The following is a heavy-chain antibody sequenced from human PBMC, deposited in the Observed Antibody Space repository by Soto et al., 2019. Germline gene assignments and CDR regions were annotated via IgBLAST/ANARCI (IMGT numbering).Heavy chain of an antibody. Sequence: QVQLQQSGPGLLKPSETLSLTCVVSGDSISSSNWWTWLRQPPGKGLEWVGEIYHDGRTNYYPSLKSRVTMSVDTSKNHFSLELKSVTAADTAVYYCARNIDHGDDRGAFDIWGQGTMVTVSS. V-gene: IGHV4-4*02. CDR2: IYHDGRT. D-gene: IGHD4-17*01. J-gene: IGHJ3*02. CDR3: ARNIDHGDDRGAFDI. CDR1: GDSISSSNW.